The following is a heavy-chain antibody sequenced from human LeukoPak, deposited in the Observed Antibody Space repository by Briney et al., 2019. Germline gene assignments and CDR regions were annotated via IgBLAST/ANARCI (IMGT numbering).Heavy chain of an antibody. V-gene: IGHV1-18*01. J-gene: IGHJ3*02. CDR1: GYTFTNYG. CDR3: ARDFVGVCSGGSCYLDAFDI. CDR2: ISAYNGNT. D-gene: IGHD2-15*01. Sequence: ASVKVSCKASGYTFTNYGVSWVRQAPGQGVEWMGWISAYNGNTKYAQKLQDRVTMTTDTSTSTAYMELRSLRSDDTAVYYCARDFVGVCSGGSCYLDAFDIWGQGTMVTVSS.